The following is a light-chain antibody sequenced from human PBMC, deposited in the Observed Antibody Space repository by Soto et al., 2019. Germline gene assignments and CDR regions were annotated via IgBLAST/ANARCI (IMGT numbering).Light chain of an antibody. J-gene: IGLJ2*01. V-gene: IGLV2-14*03. CDR3: SSYTSGSTLLV. CDR1: SSDVGAYNY. Sequence: QSALTQPASVSGSPGQSITISCTGTSSDVGAYNYVSWYQQHPGKAPKLMIYDVSNRPSGVSNRFSGSKSDNTASLTISGLQAEDEADYYCSSYTSGSTLLVFGGGTKLTVL. CDR2: DVS.